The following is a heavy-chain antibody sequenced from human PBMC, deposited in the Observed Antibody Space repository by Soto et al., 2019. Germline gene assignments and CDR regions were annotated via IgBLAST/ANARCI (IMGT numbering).Heavy chain of an antibody. J-gene: IGHJ6*02. CDR3: ARARMVRGIIYYYGMDV. CDR1: GCSISSDGNY. D-gene: IGHD3-10*01. V-gene: IGHV4-31*03. CDR2: IYYSGST. Sequence: SETLSLTCTFSGCSISSDGNYWSWIRQHPGKGLEWIGYIYYSGSTYYNPSLKSRVTISVDTSKNQFSLKLNSVTAADTAVYYCARARMVRGIIYYYGMDVWGQGTTVTVSS.